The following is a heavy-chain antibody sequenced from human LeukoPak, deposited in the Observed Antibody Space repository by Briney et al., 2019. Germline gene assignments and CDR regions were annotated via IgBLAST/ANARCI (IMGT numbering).Heavy chain of an antibody. V-gene: IGHV3-74*01. CDR2: INSDGSST. CDR3: VGCSSTSCAW. CDR1: GFIFDDYA. J-gene: IGHJ4*02. Sequence: PGGSLRLSCAASGFIFDDYAMHWVRQAPGKGLVWVSRINSDGSSTSYADSVKGRFTISRDNAKNTLYLQMNSLRAEDTAVYYCVGCSSTSCAWWGQGTLVTVSS. D-gene: IGHD2-2*01.